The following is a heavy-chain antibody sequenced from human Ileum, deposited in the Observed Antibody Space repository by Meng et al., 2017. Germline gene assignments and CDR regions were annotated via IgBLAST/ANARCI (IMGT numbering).Heavy chain of an antibody. Sequence: SETLSLTCTVSGYSISSGYYWGWIRQPPGKGLEWIGSIYHSGSTYYNPSLKSRVTISVDTSKNQFSLKLSSVTAADTAVYYCARDWGGHYYGSGNWFDPWGQGTRVTGYS. V-gene: IGHV4-38-2*02. J-gene: IGHJ5*02. CDR1: GYSISSGYY. CDR3: ARDWGGHYYGSGNWFDP. D-gene: IGHD3-10*01. CDR2: IYHSGST.